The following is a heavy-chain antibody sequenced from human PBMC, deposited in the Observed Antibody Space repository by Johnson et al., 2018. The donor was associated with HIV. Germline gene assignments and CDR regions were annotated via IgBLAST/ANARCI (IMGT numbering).Heavy chain of an antibody. CDR1: GFTFSSYG. J-gene: IGHJ3*01. CDR3: SRRSTRSDGFDL. Sequence: VQLVESGGRVVQPGTSLRLSCAASGFTFSSYGIHWVRQAPGKGLEWVSVMYRGGSTYYPDSVKGRFTISRENAKNSFDLQMNSLTAGDTAVYYCSRRSTRSDGFDLWGQGTMVIVSS. CDR2: MYRGGST. V-gene: IGHV3-NL1*01. D-gene: IGHD2-2*01.